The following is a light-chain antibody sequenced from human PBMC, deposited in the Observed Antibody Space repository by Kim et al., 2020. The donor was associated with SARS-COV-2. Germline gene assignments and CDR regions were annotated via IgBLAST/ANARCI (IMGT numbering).Light chain of an antibody. J-gene: IGLJ2*01. Sequence: GQSITSSCTKTSSDVGSYNLVSWYQQHPGKAPKLMIYEVSKRPSGVSNRFSGSKSGNTASLTISGLQAEDEADYYCCSYAGSSTVVFGGGTQLTVL. V-gene: IGLV2-23*02. CDR2: EVS. CDR1: SSDVGSYNL. CDR3: CSYAGSSTVV.